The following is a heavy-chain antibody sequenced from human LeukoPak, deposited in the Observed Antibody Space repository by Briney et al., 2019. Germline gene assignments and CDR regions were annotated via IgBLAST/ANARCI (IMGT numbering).Heavy chain of an antibody. V-gene: IGHV3-9*01. CDR2: ISWNSGSI. Sequence: PGGSLRLSCAASGFTFDDCAMHWVRQAPGKGLEWVSGISWNSGSIGYADSVKGRFTISRDNAKNSLYLQMNSLRAEDTALYYCAKEHIVVVPAAKTYYYYYMDVWGKGTTVTVSS. CDR1: GFTFDDCA. CDR3: AKEHIVVVPAAKTYYYYYMDV. J-gene: IGHJ6*03. D-gene: IGHD2-2*01.